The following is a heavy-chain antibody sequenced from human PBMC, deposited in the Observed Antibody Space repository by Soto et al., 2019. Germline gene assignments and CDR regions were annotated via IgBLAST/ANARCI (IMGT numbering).Heavy chain of an antibody. V-gene: IGHV4-59*01. CDR3: ASRYGSAFDI. Sequence: QVQLQESGPGLVKPSETLSLTCTVSGGSISSYYWSWIRQPPGKGLEWIGYIYYSGSTNYNPSLKNPFTISIDTSKNQFPLKLSSVTAADTAVYYCASRYGSAFDIWGQGTMVTVSS. CDR2: IYYSGST. CDR1: GGSISSYY. D-gene: IGHD1-20*01. J-gene: IGHJ3*02.